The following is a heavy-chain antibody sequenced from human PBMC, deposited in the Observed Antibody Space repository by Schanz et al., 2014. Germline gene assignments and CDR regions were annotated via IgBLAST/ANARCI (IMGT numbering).Heavy chain of an antibody. CDR1: GYTFTGYY. CDR3: ARRGPNCSNNACYHGWFDP. V-gene: IGHV1-2*02. J-gene: IGHJ5*02. Sequence: QVLLVQSGAEVKQPGASVKVSCKASGYTFTGYYIHWVRQAPGQGFEWMGWINPLSGATDYAPTFQGRVSMTRDTSISTAYMEVTRLVSSDTAVYSCARRGPNCSNNACYHGWFDPWGQGTLVTVSS. CDR2: INPLSGAT. D-gene: IGHD4-4*01.